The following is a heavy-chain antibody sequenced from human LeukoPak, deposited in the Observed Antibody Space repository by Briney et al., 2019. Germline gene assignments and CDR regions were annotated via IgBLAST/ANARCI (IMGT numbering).Heavy chain of an antibody. Sequence: SGTLSLTCAVSGGSISSSNWWSWVRQPPGKGLEWIGYIYYSGSTNYNPSLKSRVTISVDTSKNQFSLKLSSVTAADTAVYYCARDRREGGYFDYWGQGTLVTVSS. CDR1: GGSISSSNW. V-gene: IGHV4-4*02. CDR3: ARDRREGGYFDY. CDR2: IYYSGST. D-gene: IGHD1-26*01. J-gene: IGHJ4*02.